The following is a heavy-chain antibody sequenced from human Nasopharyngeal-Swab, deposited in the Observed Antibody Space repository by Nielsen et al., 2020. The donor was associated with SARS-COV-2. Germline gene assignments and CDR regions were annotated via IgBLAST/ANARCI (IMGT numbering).Heavy chain of an antibody. Sequence: VRQMHGRGLQWMGRIDPSDSYTKYSPYFEGHVTFAADKSIGTVYLQWSSLRASDTAMYYCARLPYSSTSYYALDSWGQGTLVTVSS. V-gene: IGHV5-10-1*01. D-gene: IGHD2-2*01. J-gene: IGHJ5*01. CDR2: IDPSDSYT. CDR3: ARLPYSSTSYYALDS.